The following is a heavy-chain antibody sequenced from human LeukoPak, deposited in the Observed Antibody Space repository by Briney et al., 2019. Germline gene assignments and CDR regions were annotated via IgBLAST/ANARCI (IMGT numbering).Heavy chain of an antibody. V-gene: IGHV3-30*18. CDR3: AKDLVFQSHYYFDY. J-gene: IGHJ4*02. CDR2: ISYDGSNK. CDR1: GFTFSSYG. Sequence: GGSLRLSCAASGFTFSSYGMHWVRQAPGKGLEWVAVISYDGSNKYYADSVKGRFTISRDNSKNTLYLQMNSLRAEDTAVYYCAKDLVFQSHYYFDYWGQGTLVTVSS. D-gene: IGHD2-8*01.